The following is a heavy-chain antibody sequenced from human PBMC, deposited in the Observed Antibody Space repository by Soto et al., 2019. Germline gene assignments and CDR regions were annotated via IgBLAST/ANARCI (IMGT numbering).Heavy chain of an antibody. V-gene: IGHV4-59*01. J-gene: IGHJ4*02. CDR1: GGSISSYY. D-gene: IGHD4-4*01. CDR3: AHVVTTVTTQ. Sequence: SETLSLTCTVSGGSISSYYWSWIRQPPGKRLEWIGYIYYSGSTNYNPSLKSRLTITKDTSKNQVVLTMTNMDPVDTATYYCAHVVTTVTTQWGQGTLVTVSS. CDR2: IYYSGST.